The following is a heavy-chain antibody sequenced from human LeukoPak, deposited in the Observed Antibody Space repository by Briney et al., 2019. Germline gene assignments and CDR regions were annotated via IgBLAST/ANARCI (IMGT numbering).Heavy chain of an antibody. CDR3: ARDRGDYGGPDY. CDR2: IYHSGST. Sequence: SETLSLTCTVSGGSITSGGHYWSWIRQHSGKGLEWIGYIYHSGSTYYNPSLKSRVSISVDTSKNQFSLKLSSVTAADTAVYYCARDRGDYGGPDYWGQGTLVTVSS. D-gene: IGHD4-23*01. V-gene: IGHV4-31*03. J-gene: IGHJ4*02. CDR1: GGSITSGGHY.